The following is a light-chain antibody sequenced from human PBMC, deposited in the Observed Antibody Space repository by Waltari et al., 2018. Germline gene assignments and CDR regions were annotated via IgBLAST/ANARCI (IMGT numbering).Light chain of an antibody. CDR1: QSVSSSY. CDR2: GAS. J-gene: IGKJ1*01. Sequence: EIVLTQSPGTLSLSPGERATLSCRASQSVSSSYLAWYQQKPGQAPRLLIYGASSRATGIPDRFSGSGSGTDFTLTISRLEPEDFAVYYCHQSSSLPWTFGQGTKVEIK. CDR3: HQSSSLPWT. V-gene: IGKV3-20*01.